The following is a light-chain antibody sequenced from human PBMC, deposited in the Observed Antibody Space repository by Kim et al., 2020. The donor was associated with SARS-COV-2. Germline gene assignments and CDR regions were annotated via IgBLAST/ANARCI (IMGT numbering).Light chain of an antibody. CDR2: QDN. J-gene: IGLJ3*02. V-gene: IGLV3-1*01. Sequence: SYELTQPPSVSVSPGQTASITCSGDELGDKYACWYQQRPGQSPLLVIYQDNKRPSGIPERFSGSNSGSTATLTISGTQAMDEADYYCQAWDSSTWVFGGG. CDR1: ELGDKY. CDR3: QAWDSSTWV.